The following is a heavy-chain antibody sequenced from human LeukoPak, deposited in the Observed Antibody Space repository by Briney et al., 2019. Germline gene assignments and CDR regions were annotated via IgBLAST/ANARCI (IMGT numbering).Heavy chain of an antibody. CDR3: ARVLGSATIGEYFDP. Sequence: SETLSLTCSVSGGSINSGGYSWSWIRQPPGKGLEWIGYIYYTGSTYYNPSLKSRVTISVDKSKNQFSLRLSSVTAADTAVYYCARVLGSATIGEYFDPWGQGTLVTVSS. D-gene: IGHD2/OR15-2a*01. CDR1: GGSINSGGYS. CDR2: IYYTGST. V-gene: IGHV4-30-2*01. J-gene: IGHJ5*02.